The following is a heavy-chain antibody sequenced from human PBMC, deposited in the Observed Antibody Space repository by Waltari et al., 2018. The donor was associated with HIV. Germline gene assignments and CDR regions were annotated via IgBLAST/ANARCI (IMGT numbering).Heavy chain of an antibody. CDR1: GDSISTYV. D-gene: IGHD6-6*01. CDR3: ARGAFSRRTRTSSRLWAS. Sequence: QFVQSGAEVKKPGASITVSCEVSGDSISTYVVNWLRQAPGHRPEWMGLINAATGRTQFAQQFQGRLNFTRDTSANVAYMALSALRFEDTAVYYCARGAFSRRTRTSSRLWASWGQGTPVTVSS. J-gene: IGHJ5*02. CDR2: INAATGRT. V-gene: IGHV1-3*01.